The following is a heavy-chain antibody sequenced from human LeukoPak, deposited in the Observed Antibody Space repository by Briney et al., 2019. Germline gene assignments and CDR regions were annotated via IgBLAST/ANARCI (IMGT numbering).Heavy chain of an antibody. J-gene: IGHJ4*02. D-gene: IGHD3-10*01. CDR3: AKDKYGSGSYLLYFDS. CDR2: IGSDGSVK. Sequence: GGFLRLSCATSGFTFSTYSMHWVRQAPGKGLEWLAVIGSDGSVKYYADSVKGRLTISRDNSRNTLDLQMNSLRAEDTAVYYCAKDKYGSGSYLLYFDSWGQGTLVTVS. CDR1: GFTFSTYS. V-gene: IGHV3-30-3*02.